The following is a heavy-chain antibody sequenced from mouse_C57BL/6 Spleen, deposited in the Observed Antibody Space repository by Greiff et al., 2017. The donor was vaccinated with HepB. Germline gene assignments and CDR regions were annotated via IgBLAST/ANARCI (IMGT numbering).Heavy chain of an antibody. CDR1: GYAFSSSW. J-gene: IGHJ4*01. CDR3: ARKLWAMDY. D-gene: IGHD1-1*02. CDR2: IYPGDGDT. Sequence: QVQLQQSGPELVKPGASVKISCKASGYAFSSSWMNWVKQRPGKGLEWIGRIYPGDGDTNYNGKFKGKATLTADKSSSTAYMQLSSLTSEDSAVYFCARKLWAMDYWGQGTSVTVSS. V-gene: IGHV1-82*01.